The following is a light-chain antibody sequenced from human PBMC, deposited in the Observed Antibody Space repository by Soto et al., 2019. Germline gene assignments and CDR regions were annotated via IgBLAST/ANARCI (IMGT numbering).Light chain of an antibody. CDR1: HRVSSY. J-gene: IGKJ4*01. CDR2: GAS. V-gene: IGKV3-15*01. CDR3: QQYNNWPLT. Sequence: EIVLTQSQGTLSLSPGEHATLSCRASHRVSSYLAWYQQKPGQAPRLLIYGASTRATGTPARFSGSGSGTEFTLTISSLQSEDFAVYYCQQYNNWPLTFGAGTKVDIK.